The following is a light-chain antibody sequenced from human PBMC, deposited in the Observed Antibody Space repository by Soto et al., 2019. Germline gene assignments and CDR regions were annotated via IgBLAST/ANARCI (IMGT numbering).Light chain of an antibody. Sequence: EIVLTQSPATLSLSPGERATLSCRASQTVSNYLLWYQQKPGQAPRLLIYDASNRATGIPARFSGSGSETDFTLTISSLEPEDVAVYYCQQRMNWPLTVGQGTRLEIK. V-gene: IGKV3-11*01. CDR3: QQRMNWPLT. J-gene: IGKJ5*01. CDR2: DAS. CDR1: QTVSNY.